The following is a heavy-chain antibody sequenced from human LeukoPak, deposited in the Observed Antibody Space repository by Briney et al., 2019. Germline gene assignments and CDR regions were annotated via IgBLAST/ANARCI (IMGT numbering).Heavy chain of an antibody. CDR2: VYYSGST. CDR3: ARSLVGVPYYFDY. Sequence: SETLSLTCTVSGGSISSSSYFWGWIRQPPGKGLEWIGSVYYSGSTYYNPSLKGRVTISVDTSKNQFSLKLNSVTAADTALYYCARSLVGVPYYFDYWGQGTLVTVSS. CDR1: GGSISSSSYF. J-gene: IGHJ4*02. D-gene: IGHD1-26*01. V-gene: IGHV4-39*01.